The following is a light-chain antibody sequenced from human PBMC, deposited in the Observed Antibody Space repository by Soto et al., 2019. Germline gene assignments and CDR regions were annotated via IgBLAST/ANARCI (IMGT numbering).Light chain of an antibody. V-gene: IGKV3-11*01. Sequence: EIVLTQSPATLSLSPGERATLSCKASQSVSSYLAWYQQKPGQAPRLLIYDASNRATGIPARFSGSGSGTDFILTISSLEPEDFAAYYCQQRSNWPLFGPGTKVDIK. CDR2: DAS. J-gene: IGKJ3*01. CDR1: QSVSSY. CDR3: QQRSNWPL.